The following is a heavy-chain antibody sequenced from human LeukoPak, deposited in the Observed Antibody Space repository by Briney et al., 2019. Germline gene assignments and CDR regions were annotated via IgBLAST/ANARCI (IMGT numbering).Heavy chain of an antibody. CDR3: AGDSSGYYRPDYYYYMDV. Sequence: ASVKVSCKASGYTFTGYYMHWVRQAPGQGLEWMGWINPNSGGTNYAQKFQGRVTMTRDTSISTAYMELSRLRSDDTAVYYCAGDSSGYYRPDYYYYMDVWGKGTTVTVSS. CDR1: GYTFTGYY. J-gene: IGHJ6*03. CDR2: INPNSGGT. V-gene: IGHV1-2*02. D-gene: IGHD3-22*01.